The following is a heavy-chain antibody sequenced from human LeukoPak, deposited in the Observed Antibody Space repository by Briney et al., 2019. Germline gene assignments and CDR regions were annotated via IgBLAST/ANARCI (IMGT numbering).Heavy chain of an antibody. V-gene: IGHV3-30-3*01. CDR1: GFTFSSYA. D-gene: IGHD5-18*01. CDR2: ISYDGSNK. CDR3: ARPGYSYGYAGSSFDY. Sequence: PGGSLRLSCAASGFTFSSYAMHWVRQAPGKGLEWVAVISYDGSNKYYADPVKGRFTISRDNSKNTLYLQMNSLRAEDTAVYYCARPGYSYGYAGSSFDYWGQGTLVTVSS. J-gene: IGHJ4*02.